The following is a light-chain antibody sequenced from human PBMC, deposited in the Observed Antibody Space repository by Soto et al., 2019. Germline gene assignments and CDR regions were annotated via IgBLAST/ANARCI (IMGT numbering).Light chain of an antibody. Sequence: EIVVTQSPATLSVSPGERATLSCRASQSVGNNFAWYQQKPGQAPRLLIFATSTRATGVPARFSGSGSGTVFTLTSSSLQSEDVAVYYCQQYGDWPLTFGGGAKVDIE. CDR1: QSVGNN. J-gene: IGKJ4*01. CDR3: QQYGDWPLT. V-gene: IGKV3-15*01. CDR2: ATS.